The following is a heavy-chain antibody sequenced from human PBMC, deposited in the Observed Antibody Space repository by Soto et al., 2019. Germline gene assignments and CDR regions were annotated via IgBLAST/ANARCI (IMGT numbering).Heavy chain of an antibody. Sequence: GGTLRLSCAASGFSFSRYWMYWLRQSPGKGLEWVSRISSDGATASLPDSVEGRFAVSRDNAKSEVFLQMYNMRVDDTGVYFCAIVRPDRFPKFFDLWGQGVLVTVSS. D-gene: IGHD2-21*01. CDR2: ISSDGATA. V-gene: IGHV3-74*01. J-gene: IGHJ4*02. CDR1: GFSFSRYW. CDR3: AIVRPDRFPKFFDL.